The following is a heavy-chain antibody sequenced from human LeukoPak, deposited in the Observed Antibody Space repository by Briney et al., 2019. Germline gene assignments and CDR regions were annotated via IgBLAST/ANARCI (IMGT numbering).Heavy chain of an antibody. CDR3: AREVRVGVVYYFDS. V-gene: IGHV3-21*01. D-gene: IGHD1-26*01. J-gene: IGHJ4*02. CDR1: GFTFSTYS. Sequence: GGSLRLSCAAPGFTFSTYSLNWVRKSPGKGLEWVSGISCSSNNIYYADSVMGGFAITRDNDKNSLYLQMNSRRAEDTAVYYCAREVRVGVVYYFDSWGQGTRVTVSS. CDR2: ISCSSNNI.